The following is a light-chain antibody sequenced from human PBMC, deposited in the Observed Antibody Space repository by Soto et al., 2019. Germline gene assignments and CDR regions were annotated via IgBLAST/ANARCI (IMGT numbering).Light chain of an antibody. CDR1: SSDVGRYNY. J-gene: IGLJ3*02. V-gene: IGLV2-8*01. Sequence: QSALTQPPSASGSPGQSVTISCTGTSSDVGRYNYVSWYQQHPGKAPKLMIYEVTKRPSWVPDRFSGSKSDNTASLTVSGLQAEDEADYYCSSYAGSNNLVFGGGTKLTVL. CDR2: EVT. CDR3: SSYAGSNNLV.